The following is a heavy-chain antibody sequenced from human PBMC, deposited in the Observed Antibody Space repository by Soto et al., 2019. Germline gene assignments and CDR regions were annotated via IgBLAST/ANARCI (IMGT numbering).Heavy chain of an antibody. Sequence: QIQLVQSAAEVKKPGASVKVSCKTSGYTFVSYGISWVRQAPGQGLEWMGWISPYNGNTNFAQRFRGRVTLTTDTSTDIVYMDLGSLKSEDTAVYYCARDQNFFDSSGYYTQWGEGSVITVSP. V-gene: IGHV1-18*04. D-gene: IGHD3-22*01. CDR1: GYTFVSYG. CDR3: ARDQNFFDSSGYYTQ. J-gene: IGHJ1*01. CDR2: ISPYNGNT.